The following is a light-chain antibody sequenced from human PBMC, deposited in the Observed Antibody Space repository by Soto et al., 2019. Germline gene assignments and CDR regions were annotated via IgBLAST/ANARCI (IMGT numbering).Light chain of an antibody. CDR2: DDD. J-gene: IGLJ2*01. V-gene: IGLV6-57*01. CDR1: SGSIANNY. Sequence: NFMLTQPHSVSESPGKTVTISCTRSSGSIANNYVQWYQQRPGSSPTTVIFDDDQRRSGVPDRFSGSIDSSSNSASLTISGLKTEDEADYYCQSSDRSKVVFGGGTKLTVL. CDR3: QSSDRSKVV.